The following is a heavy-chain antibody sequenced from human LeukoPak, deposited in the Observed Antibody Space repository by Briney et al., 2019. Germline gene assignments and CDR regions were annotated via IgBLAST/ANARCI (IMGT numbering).Heavy chain of an antibody. D-gene: IGHD3-22*01. CDR3: ARAARDYDSSGYYSP. CDR2: ISTSDTYT. CDR1: GFTFSNYF. Sequence: GGSLRLSCEASGFTFSNYFMSWIRQAPGKGLEWVSYISTSDTYTNYADSVKGRFTISRDNAKNSLYLHMNNLRAEDTAVYYCARAARDYDSSGYYSPWGQGALVTVS. J-gene: IGHJ5*02. V-gene: IGHV3-11*06.